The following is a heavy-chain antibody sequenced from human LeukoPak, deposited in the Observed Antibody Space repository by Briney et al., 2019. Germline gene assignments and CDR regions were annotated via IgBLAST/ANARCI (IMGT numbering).Heavy chain of an antibody. CDR1: GGSFSGYY. CDR3: ARSRARIYYGSGSYYDY. J-gene: IGHJ4*02. Sequence: SETLSLTCAVYGGSFSGYYWGWIRQPPGKGLEWIGEINHSGSTNYNPSLKSRVTISVDTSKNQFSLKLSSVTAADTAVYYCARSRARIYYGSGSYYDYWGQGTLVTVSS. CDR2: INHSGST. D-gene: IGHD3-10*01. V-gene: IGHV4-34*01.